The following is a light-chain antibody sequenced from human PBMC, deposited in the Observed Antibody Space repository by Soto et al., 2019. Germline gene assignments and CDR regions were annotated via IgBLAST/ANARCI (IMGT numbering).Light chain of an antibody. CDR1: QDIRSW. J-gene: IGKJ1*01. CDR3: QQANSFPRT. Sequence: DIQMTQSPSSVSASVGDRVTITCRASQDIRSWLAWYQQKPGKAPKLLIFAASNLQGGVPSRFSGSGSGTDFTLTISSLQSEDFATYYCQQANSFPRTFGQGTKVEIK. V-gene: IGKV1-12*01. CDR2: AAS.